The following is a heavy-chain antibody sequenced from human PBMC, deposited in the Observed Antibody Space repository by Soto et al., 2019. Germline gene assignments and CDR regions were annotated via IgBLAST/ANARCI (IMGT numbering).Heavy chain of an antibody. CDR1: GFTFSSYS. D-gene: IGHD2-15*01. CDR3: ARDRGYCSGGSCYYGY. Sequence: GGSLRLSCAASGFTFSSYSTNWVRQAPGKGLEWVSSISSSSSYIYYADSVKGRFTISRDNAKNSLYLQMNSLRSVYTAVYHCARDRGYCSGGSCYYGYWGQGTLVTVSS. V-gene: IGHV3-21*01. J-gene: IGHJ4*02. CDR2: ISSSSSYI.